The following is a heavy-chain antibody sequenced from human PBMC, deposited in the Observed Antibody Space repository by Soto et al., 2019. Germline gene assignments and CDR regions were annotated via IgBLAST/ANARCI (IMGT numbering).Heavy chain of an antibody. Sequence: SGPTLVTPTQPLTLTSPFSGFSLSTSGVGVAWIRQPPGKALEWLALIYWDDGKRYSPSLKTRLNITKDTSKNQVVLTLTNVDPVDTATYYCARRPAYDISTGYYPCDYWGHGSLVTVSS. V-gene: IGHV2-5*02. CDR2: IYWDDGK. J-gene: IGHJ4*01. D-gene: IGHD3-9*01. CDR3: ARRPAYDISTGYYPCDY. CDR1: GFSLSTSGVG.